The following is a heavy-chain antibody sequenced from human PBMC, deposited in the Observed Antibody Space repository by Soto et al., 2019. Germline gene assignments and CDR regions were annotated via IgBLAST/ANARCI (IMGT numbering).Heavy chain of an antibody. Sequence: SVKVSCKASGGTFSSYAISWVRQAPGQGLEWMGGIIPIFGTANYAQKFQGRVTITADKSTSTAYMELSSLRSEDTAVYYCARVLSNYYDSSGPLDYWGQGTLVTVSS. J-gene: IGHJ4*02. V-gene: IGHV1-69*06. CDR3: ARVLSNYYDSSGPLDY. D-gene: IGHD3-22*01. CDR2: IIPIFGTA. CDR1: GGTFSSYA.